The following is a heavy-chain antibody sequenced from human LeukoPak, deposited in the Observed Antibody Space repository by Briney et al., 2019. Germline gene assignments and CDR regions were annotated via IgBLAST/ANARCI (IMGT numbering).Heavy chain of an antibody. CDR1: GYTFTGYY. CDR3: ARATYYYDSSGYYYILDI. CDR2: INPSGGNT. D-gene: IGHD3-22*01. V-gene: IGHV1-46*01. J-gene: IGHJ3*02. Sequence: ASVKVSCKASGYTFTGYYMHWVRQAPGQGLEWMGIINPSGGNTSYAQKFQGRVTMTRDTSTSTVYMELSSLRSEDTAVHYCARATYYYDSSGYYYILDIWGQGTMVTVSS.